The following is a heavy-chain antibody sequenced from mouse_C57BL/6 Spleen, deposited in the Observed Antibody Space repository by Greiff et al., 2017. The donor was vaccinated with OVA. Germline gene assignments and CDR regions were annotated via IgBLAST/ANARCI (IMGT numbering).Heavy chain of an antibody. CDR1: GYAFSSSW. Sequence: VQLQQSGPELVKPGASVKISCKASGYAFSSSWMNWVKQRPGKGLEWIGRIYPGDGDTNYNGKFKGKATLTVDKSSSTAYMQLSSLTSEDSAVYFCARYYGNPFDYWGQGTTLTVSS. D-gene: IGHD2-1*01. J-gene: IGHJ2*01. V-gene: IGHV1-82*01. CDR2: IYPGDGDT. CDR3: ARYYGNPFDY.